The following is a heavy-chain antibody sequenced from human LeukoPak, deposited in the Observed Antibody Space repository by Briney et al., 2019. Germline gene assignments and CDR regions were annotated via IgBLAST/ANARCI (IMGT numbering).Heavy chain of an antibody. J-gene: IGHJ4*02. V-gene: IGHV1-2*02. Sequence: ASVKVSCKASGYTFTGYYMHWVRQAPGQGLEWMGWINPNSGGTNYAQKFQGRVTMTRDTSISTAYMELSRLRSDDTAVYYCARSQELWFGVNDYWGQGTLVTVSS. CDR3: ARSQELWFGVNDY. CDR2: INPNSGGT. CDR1: GYTFTGYY. D-gene: IGHD3-10*01.